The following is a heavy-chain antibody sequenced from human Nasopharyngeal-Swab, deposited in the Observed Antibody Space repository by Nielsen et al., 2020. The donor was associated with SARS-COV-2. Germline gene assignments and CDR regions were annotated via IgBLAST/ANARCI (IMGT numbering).Heavy chain of an antibody. CDR2: IYPGDPDT. D-gene: IGHD6-13*01. CDR3: ARGGGPVGSRSWSLNGMDV. J-gene: IGHJ6*02. Sequence: GGSLRLSCKGSGYSFINYWIGWVRQLPGKGLEWMGLIYPGDPDTRYNPSFQGQVTISADKSINTAYLQWSSLKASDTAMYYCARGGGPVGSRSWSLNGMDVWGQGTTVTVSS. CDR1: GYSFINYW. V-gene: IGHV5-51*01.